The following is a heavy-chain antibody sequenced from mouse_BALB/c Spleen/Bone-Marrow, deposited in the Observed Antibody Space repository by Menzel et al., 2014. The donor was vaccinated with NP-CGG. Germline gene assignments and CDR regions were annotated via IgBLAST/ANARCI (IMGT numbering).Heavy chain of an antibody. J-gene: IGHJ4*01. CDR3: ARSGKGAMDY. D-gene: IGHD2-1*01. CDR2: TYPGDGDT. V-gene: IGHV1-80*01. CDR1: GYVFSTYW. Sequence: QVQLQQSGAELVRPGSSVKISCKASGYVFSTYWMNWVKRRPGQGLERIGQTYPGDGDTNYNGKFKDKVILTADKSSSTAYMQLSSLTSEDSAVYFCARSGKGAMDYWGQGTSVTVSS.